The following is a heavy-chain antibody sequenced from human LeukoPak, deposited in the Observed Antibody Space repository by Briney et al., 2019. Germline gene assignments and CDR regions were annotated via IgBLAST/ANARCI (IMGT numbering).Heavy chain of an antibody. J-gene: IGHJ4*02. CDR3: TRLLPSSHHFFAS. Sequence: GGSLRLSCAVSGFTVSNDYMSWVRQAPGKGLEWVSVIYGGGATYYADSVRGRFTISRDNFENTLFLQMDNLRAEDTAVYYCTRLLPSSHHFFASWGQGTLVAVSS. CDR1: GFTVSNDY. CDR2: IYGGGAT. D-gene: IGHD6-6*01. V-gene: IGHV3-53*01.